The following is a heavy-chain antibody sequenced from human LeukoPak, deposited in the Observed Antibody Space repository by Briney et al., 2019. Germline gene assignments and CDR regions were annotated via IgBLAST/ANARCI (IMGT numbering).Heavy chain of an antibody. CDR1: EFTFSNYW. CDR3: ARVRGGSGRSYAADAFDI. Sequence: GGSLRLSCAASEFTFSNYWMHWVRQAPGKGLVWVSRIYNDGSSTSYADSVKGRFTISRDNAKSTLYLQMNSLRADDTAVFYCARVRGGSGRSYAADAFDIWGQGTMVTVSS. J-gene: IGHJ3*02. V-gene: IGHV3-74*01. CDR2: IYNDGSST. D-gene: IGHD1-26*01.